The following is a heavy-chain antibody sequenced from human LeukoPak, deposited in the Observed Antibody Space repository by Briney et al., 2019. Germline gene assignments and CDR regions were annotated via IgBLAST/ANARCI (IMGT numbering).Heavy chain of an antibody. Sequence: SETLSLTCTVSGGSISSYYWSWIRQPPGKGLEWIGYIYYSGSTNYNPSLKSRVTISVDTSKNQFSLKLSSVTAADTAVYYCARTYYGDYGWYYYYYMDVWGKGTTVTISS. D-gene: IGHD4-17*01. CDR3: ARTYYGDYGWYYYYYMDV. J-gene: IGHJ6*03. CDR2: IYYSGST. V-gene: IGHV4-59*01. CDR1: GGSISSYY.